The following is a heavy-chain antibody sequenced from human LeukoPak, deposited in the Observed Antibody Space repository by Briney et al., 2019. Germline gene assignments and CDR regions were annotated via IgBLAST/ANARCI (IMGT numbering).Heavy chain of an antibody. CDR1: GFTFSSYA. D-gene: IGHD5-24*01. V-gene: IGHV3-30*04. CDR3: AREPRDGYNLDY. CDR2: ISYDGSNK. Sequence: PGRSLRLSCAASGFTFSSYAMHWVRQAPGKGLEWVAVISYDGSNKYYADSVKGRFTISRDNSKNTLYLQMNSLRAEDTAVYYCAREPRDGYNLDYWGQGTLVTVSS. J-gene: IGHJ4*02.